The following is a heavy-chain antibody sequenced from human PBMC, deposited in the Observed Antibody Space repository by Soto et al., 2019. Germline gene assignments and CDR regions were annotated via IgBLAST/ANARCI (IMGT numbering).Heavy chain of an antibody. V-gene: IGHV3-23*01. J-gene: IGHJ4*02. CDR3: ARRGNGSYYDY. CDR2: ISGSGGST. D-gene: IGHD1-26*01. Sequence: EVQLLESGGGLVQPGGSLRLSCAASGFTFSSYAMRWVRQAPGKGLEWVSAISGSGGSTYYADSVKGRFTISRDNSKNTLDLQMNSLRAEDTAVYYCARRGNGSYYDYWGQGTLVTVSS. CDR1: GFTFSSYA.